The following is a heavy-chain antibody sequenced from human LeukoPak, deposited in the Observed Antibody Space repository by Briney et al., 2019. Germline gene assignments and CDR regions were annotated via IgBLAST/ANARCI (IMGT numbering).Heavy chain of an antibody. J-gene: IGHJ3*01. CDR3: ANDPNGDYIGAFDF. D-gene: IGHD4-17*01. CDR1: GFIFSRYG. V-gene: IGHV3-23*01. CDR2: MRGDGGDI. Sequence: GGSLRLSYTGSGFIFSRYGMVWVRQAPGKGLEWVSAMRGDGGDIRYTDSVKGRFTISRDNSKNTLYLQMNSLRAEDTAVYYCANDPNGDYIGAFDFWGQGTMVTVS.